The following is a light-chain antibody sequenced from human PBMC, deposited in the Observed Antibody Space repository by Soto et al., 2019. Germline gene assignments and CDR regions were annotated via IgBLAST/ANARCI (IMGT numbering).Light chain of an antibody. J-gene: IGKJ5*01. CDR1: QSVGSY. CDR3: QQLNDYPIT. CDR2: AAS. V-gene: IGKV1-9*01. Sequence: DTQMTQSPSSLSASVGDRVTITCGASQSVGSYLNWYQKKPGQAPNLLIYAASTLQSGVPARLSGSGYGTVLTITISSMQTEDFETYYCQQLNDYPITFGHGTRLEIK.